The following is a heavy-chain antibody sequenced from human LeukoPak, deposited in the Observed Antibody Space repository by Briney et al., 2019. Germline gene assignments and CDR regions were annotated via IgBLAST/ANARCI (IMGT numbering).Heavy chain of an antibody. Sequence: RASVKVSCKTSGSNFNTNTYTMSWVRQAPGQGLEWMGRIIPKLSIVNYAQKFQGRLTMTADKSTNTAYMELTSLKSEDTAMYYCTRAIDGSGTPGYWGQGTLVTVSS. CDR1: GSNFNTNTYT. J-gene: IGHJ4*02. V-gene: IGHV1-69*02. CDR3: TRAIDGSGTPGY. CDR2: IIPKLSIV. D-gene: IGHD3-22*01.